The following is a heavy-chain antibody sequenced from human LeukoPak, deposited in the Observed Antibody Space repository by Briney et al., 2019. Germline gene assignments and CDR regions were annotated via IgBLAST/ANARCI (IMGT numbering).Heavy chain of an antibody. CDR3: AKDQSQ. CDR2: ISVDGNNK. Sequence: GRSLRLSCAAPGFTFSSYGMHWVRQAPGKGLEWVAVISVDGNNKYYGDSVKGRFTISRDNSKNTLYLQINSLRPEDTAVYYCAKDQSQWGQGTLVIVSS. V-gene: IGHV3-30*18. J-gene: IGHJ4*02. CDR1: GFTFSSYG.